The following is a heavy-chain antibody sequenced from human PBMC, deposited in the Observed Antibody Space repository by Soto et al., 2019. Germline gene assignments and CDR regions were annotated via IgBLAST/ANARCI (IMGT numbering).Heavy chain of an antibody. D-gene: IGHD1-1*01. CDR3: ARGTTTSAFSAMDV. J-gene: IGHJ6*02. Sequence: GGSLRLSCAASGFNFSSYIMNWVRQAPGKGLEWVSSISSSSSYIYIAESVKGRFTISRDNSKNTLFLQMNSLRAEDTAVYYCARGTTTSAFSAMDVWGPGTTVTVSS. CDR2: ISSSSSYI. V-gene: IGHV3-21*01. CDR1: GFNFSSYI.